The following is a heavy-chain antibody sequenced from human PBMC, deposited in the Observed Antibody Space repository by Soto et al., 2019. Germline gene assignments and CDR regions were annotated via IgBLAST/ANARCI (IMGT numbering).Heavy chain of an antibody. CDR3: AKARPSGGYYYVEAFDV. CDR1: GFTFSNYA. V-gene: IGHV3-23*01. Sequence: LRLSCSASGFTFSNYAMSWVRQSPGKGLEWVSGVSSTGTSPYYAGSVQGRFTISRDNSKNMFYLQMKSLRAEDTAIYYCAKARPSGGYYYVEAFDVWGQGTMVTVSS. CDR2: VSSTGTSP. J-gene: IGHJ3*01. D-gene: IGHD3-22*01.